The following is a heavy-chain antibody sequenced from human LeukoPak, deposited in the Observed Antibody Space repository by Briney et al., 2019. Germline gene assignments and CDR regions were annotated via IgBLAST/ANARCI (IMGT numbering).Heavy chain of an antibody. CDR1: GGSISSGSYY. CDR2: IYTSGST. V-gene: IGHV4-61*02. Sequence: PSETLSLTCTVSGGSISSGSYYWSWIRQPAGKGLEWIGRIYTSGSTNYNPSLKSRVIISVDTSKNQFSLELSSVTAADTAVYYCARDSFRYMIVVVNTGRAFDIWGQGTMVTVSS. CDR3: ARDSFRYMIVVVNTGRAFDI. D-gene: IGHD3-22*01. J-gene: IGHJ3*02.